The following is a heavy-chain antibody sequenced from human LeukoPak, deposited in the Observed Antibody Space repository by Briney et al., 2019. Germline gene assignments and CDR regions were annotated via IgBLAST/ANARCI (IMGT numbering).Heavy chain of an antibody. CDR3: VVQLLPSWFDP. V-gene: IGHV4-59*12. Sequence: SETLSLTCTVSGGSISSYYWSWIRQPPGKGLEWIGYIYYSGSTNYNPSLKSRVTISVDTSKNQFSLKLSSVTAADTAVYYCVVQLLPSWFDPWGQGTLVTVSS. D-gene: IGHD2-15*01. CDR1: GGSISSYY. J-gene: IGHJ5*02. CDR2: IYYSGST.